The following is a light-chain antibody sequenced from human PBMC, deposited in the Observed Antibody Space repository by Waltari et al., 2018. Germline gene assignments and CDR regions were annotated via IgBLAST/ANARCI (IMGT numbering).Light chain of an antibody. Sequence: QSALTQPPSMSGSPGQSVTISCTGTSSDVGSYNRVSWYQQPPGTAPKLMIYEVNNRPSRVPDRFSGSRSGNTASLTISGLQAEDEGDYYCASYTGGTTILFGGGTRLTVL. J-gene: IGLJ2*01. CDR1: SSDVGSYNR. CDR3: ASYTGGTTIL. V-gene: IGLV2-18*02. CDR2: EVN.